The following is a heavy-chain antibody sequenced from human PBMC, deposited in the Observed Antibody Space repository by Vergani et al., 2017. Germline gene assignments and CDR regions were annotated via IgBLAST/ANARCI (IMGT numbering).Heavy chain of an antibody. V-gene: IGHV3-23*01. D-gene: IGHD4-17*01. CDR2: ISGSGGST. Sequence: EVQLLESGGGLVQPGGSLRLSCAASGFTFSSSAMSWVRQAPGKGLEWVSAISGSGGSTYYADSVKGRFTISRDNSKNTLYLEMNSLTAEDTAGYYCARELGTYGEGPAEYFQHWGQGTLVTVSS. CDR1: GFTFSSSA. J-gene: IGHJ1*01. CDR3: ARELGTYGEGPAEYFQH.